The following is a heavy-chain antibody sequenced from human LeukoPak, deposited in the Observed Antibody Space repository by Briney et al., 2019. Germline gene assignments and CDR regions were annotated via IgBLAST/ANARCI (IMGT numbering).Heavy chain of an antibody. Sequence: SETLSLTCAVYGGSFSGYYWSWIRQPPGKGLEWIGEINHSGSTYYNPSLKSRVTISVDTSKNQFSLKLSSVTAADTAVYYCARVAFYLNWFDPWGQGTLVTVSS. CDR3: ARVAFYLNWFDP. J-gene: IGHJ5*02. CDR2: INHSGST. D-gene: IGHD2/OR15-2a*01. CDR1: GGSFSGYY. V-gene: IGHV4-34*01.